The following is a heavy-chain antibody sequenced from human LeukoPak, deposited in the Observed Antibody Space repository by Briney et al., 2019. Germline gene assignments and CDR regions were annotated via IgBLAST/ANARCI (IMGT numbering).Heavy chain of an antibody. D-gene: IGHD4-17*01. CDR2: IYYSGST. CDR3: AMLMTTSFSTYKPFDN. V-gene: IGHV4-30-4*01. Sequence: PSQTLSLTCTVSGGSISSGDYYWSWIRQPPGKGLEWIGYIYYSGSTYYNPSLKSRVTISVDTSKNQFSLKLSSVTAADTAVYYCAMLMTTSFSTYKPFDNWGQGTLVTVSS. J-gene: IGHJ4*02. CDR1: GGSISSGDYY.